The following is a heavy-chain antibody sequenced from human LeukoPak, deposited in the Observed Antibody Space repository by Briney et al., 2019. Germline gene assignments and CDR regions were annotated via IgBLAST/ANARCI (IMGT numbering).Heavy chain of an antibody. CDR2: INSDGSST. J-gene: IGHJ4*02. D-gene: IGHD6-25*01. CDR1: GFTFSSYW. V-gene: IGHV3-74*03. CDR3: TRSLSGYDYSPDY. Sequence: PGGSLRPSCAASGFTFSSYWMHWVRQAPGKGLMWVSRINSDGSSTAYADSVKGRFTISRDNAKNTLYLQMNSLRAEDTAVYYCTRSLSGYDYSPDYWGQGTLVTVSS.